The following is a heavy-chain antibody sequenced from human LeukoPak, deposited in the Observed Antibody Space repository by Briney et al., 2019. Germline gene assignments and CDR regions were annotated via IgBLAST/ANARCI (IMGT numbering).Heavy chain of an antibody. CDR2: INHSGST. D-gene: IGHD1-7*01. CDR3: ARVGITGTTGPNFDY. CDR1: GGSFSGYY. Sequence: PSETLSLTCAVYGGSFSGYYWSWIRQPPGTGLEWIGEINHSGSTNYNPSLKSRVTISVDTSKNQFSLKLSSVTAADTAVYYCARVGITGTTGPNFDYWGQGTLVTVSS. V-gene: IGHV4-34*01. J-gene: IGHJ4*02.